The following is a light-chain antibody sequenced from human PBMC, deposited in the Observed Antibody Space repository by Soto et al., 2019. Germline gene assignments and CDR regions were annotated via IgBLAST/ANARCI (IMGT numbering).Light chain of an antibody. V-gene: IGKV3-11*01. CDR3: QQRSKWPIT. Sequence: ATPSLSPGKRATLYCRASQSVSTYLAWYQQKPGQAPRLFIYDASNRATGIPARFSGSGSGTDFTLTISSLEPEDFAVYYCQQRSKWPITFGQGTLLEIK. CDR2: DAS. J-gene: IGKJ5*01. CDR1: QSVSTY.